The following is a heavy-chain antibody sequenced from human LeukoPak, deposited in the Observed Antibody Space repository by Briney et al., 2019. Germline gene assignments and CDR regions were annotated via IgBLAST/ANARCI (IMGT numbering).Heavy chain of an antibody. CDR3: ATGESGYHGNWFDP. CDR2: ISFDGIHK. J-gene: IGHJ5*02. CDR1: GFTFSSYA. Sequence: GGSLRLSCAASGFTFSSYAMHWVRQAPGKGLEWVAVISFDGIHKFYADSVKGRFTISRDNSKNTLDLQMNSLRADDTAVYYCATGESGYHGNWFDPWGQGTLVTVSS. V-gene: IGHV3-30*04. D-gene: IGHD3-3*01.